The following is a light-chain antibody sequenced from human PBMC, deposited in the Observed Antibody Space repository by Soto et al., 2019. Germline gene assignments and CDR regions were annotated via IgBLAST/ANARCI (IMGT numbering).Light chain of an antibody. CDR2: GAS. CDR3: QQYNNWPWT. V-gene: IGKV3-15*01. CDR1: QSVRTS. J-gene: IGKJ1*01. Sequence: EIVMTQSPATLSVSPGERATLSCRASQSVRTSLAWYQRKSGQAPRLLIYGASTRATGTPARISGSGSGTEFTLTISSLQSEDSAVYYCQQYNNWPWTFGQGTKVDIK.